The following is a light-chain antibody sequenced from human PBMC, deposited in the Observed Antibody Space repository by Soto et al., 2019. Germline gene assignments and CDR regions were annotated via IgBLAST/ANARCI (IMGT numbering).Light chain of an antibody. CDR3: QQLHDYPIT. CDR1: QGIDSS. V-gene: IGKV1-9*01. CDR2: AAS. J-gene: IGKJ5*01. Sequence: ILLTHSPSSLSASVGDRVTITCRASQGIDSSFAWYQQKPGKAPKLLIYAASSLQSGVPSRFSGSGSGTDFTLTISSLQPEDFATYYCQQLHDYPITFGQGTRREIK.